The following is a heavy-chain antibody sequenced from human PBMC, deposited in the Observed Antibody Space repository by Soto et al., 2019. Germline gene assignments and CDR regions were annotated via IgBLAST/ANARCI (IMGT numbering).Heavy chain of an antibody. D-gene: IGHD2-2*01. Sequence: GESLKISCKGSGYSFTSYWISWVRQMPGKGLEWMGRIDPSDSYTNYSPSFQGHVTISADKSISTAYLQWSSLKASDTAMYYCARSDDCSSTSCYYYYGIDVWGQGTTVTVSS. J-gene: IGHJ6*02. CDR2: IDPSDSYT. CDR3: ARSDDCSSTSCYYYYGIDV. CDR1: GYSFTSYW. V-gene: IGHV5-10-1*01.